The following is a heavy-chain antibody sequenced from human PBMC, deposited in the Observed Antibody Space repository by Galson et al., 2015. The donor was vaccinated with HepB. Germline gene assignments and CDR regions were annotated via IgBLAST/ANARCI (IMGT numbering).Heavy chain of an antibody. J-gene: IGHJ4*02. V-gene: IGHV1-2*02. Sequence: SVKVSCKASGYTFTGYYMHWVRQAPGQGLEWMGWINPNSGGTNYAQKFQGRVTMTRDTSISTAYMELSRLRSDDTAVYHCARVLRYFDWLQDYWGQGTLVTVSS. CDR3: ARVLRYFDWLQDY. D-gene: IGHD3-9*01. CDR1: GYTFTGYY. CDR2: INPNSGGT.